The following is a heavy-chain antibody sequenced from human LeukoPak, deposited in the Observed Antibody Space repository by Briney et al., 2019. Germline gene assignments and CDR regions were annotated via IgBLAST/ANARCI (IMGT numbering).Heavy chain of an antibody. CDR3: AAELYSGTYGRCCSFAF. Sequence: SVKVSCKTSGFSFSNSAMQWVRQARGQRLEWIGWIIVGSGRTHYAQNLQERITITRDMSTNIAYMELSSLRSDDTAVYYCAAELYSGTYGRCCSFAFWGQGTQVTVSS. J-gene: IGHJ4*02. D-gene: IGHD1-26*01. CDR1: GFSFSNSA. V-gene: IGHV1-58*02. CDR2: IIVGSGRT.